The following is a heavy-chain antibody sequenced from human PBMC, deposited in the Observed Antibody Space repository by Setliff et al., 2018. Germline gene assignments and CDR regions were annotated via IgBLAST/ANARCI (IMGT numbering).Heavy chain of an antibody. J-gene: IGHJ3*02. CDR2: IYYSGST. Sequence: SETLSLTCTVSGGSISSYYWSWIRQPPGKGLEWIGYIYYSGSTNYNPSLKSRVTISVDTSKNQFSLKLSPVTAADTAVYYCARASYYYDSSGYYGAGAFDIWGQGTMVTVSS. CDR3: ARASYYYDSSGYYGAGAFDI. V-gene: IGHV4-59*01. D-gene: IGHD3-22*01. CDR1: GGSISSYY.